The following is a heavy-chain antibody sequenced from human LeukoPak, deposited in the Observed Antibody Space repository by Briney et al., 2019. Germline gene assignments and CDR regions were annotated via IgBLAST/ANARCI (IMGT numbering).Heavy chain of an antibody. Sequence: PGGSLRLSCTASGFTFGDYAMSWFRQAPGKGLEWVAFIRSKAYGGTTEYAASVKGRYTISRDDSKSIAYLQMNSLKTEDTAVYYCTRGIGDDDPCYWGQGTLVTVSS. CDR3: TRGIGDDDPCY. CDR1: GFTFGDYA. V-gene: IGHV3-49*03. D-gene: IGHD4-17*01. CDR2: IRSKAYGGTT. J-gene: IGHJ4*02.